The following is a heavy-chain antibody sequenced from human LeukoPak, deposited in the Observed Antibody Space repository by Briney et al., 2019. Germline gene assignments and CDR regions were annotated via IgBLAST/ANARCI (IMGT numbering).Heavy chain of an antibody. D-gene: IGHD3/OR15-3a*01. Sequence: GGSLRLSCAASGFPISDHYMSWIRQAPGKGLEWVSYISTGGYAEYYADSVKGRFTISRDTAKNSLFLQMNSLRAEDMAVYYCARGHFGLDYWGQGTLVSVSS. CDR1: GFPISDHY. J-gene: IGHJ4*02. CDR3: ARGHFGLDY. CDR2: ISTGGYAE. V-gene: IGHV3-11*01.